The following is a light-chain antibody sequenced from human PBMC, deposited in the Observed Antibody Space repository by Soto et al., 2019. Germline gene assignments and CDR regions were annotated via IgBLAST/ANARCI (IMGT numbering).Light chain of an antibody. Sequence: EIVMTQSPPTLSVSAGERATLSCRARQSVRSNLAWYQQKPGQAPRLLIYDASTRATGIPARFSGSGSGTEFILTISSLQSEDFGVYYCQQYNNWPPITFGQGTRLEIK. J-gene: IGKJ5*01. CDR1: QSVRSN. V-gene: IGKV3D-15*01. CDR3: QQYNNWPPIT. CDR2: DAS.